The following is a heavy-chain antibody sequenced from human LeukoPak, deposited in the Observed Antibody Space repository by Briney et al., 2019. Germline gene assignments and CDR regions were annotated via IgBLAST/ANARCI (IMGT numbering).Heavy chain of an antibody. V-gene: IGHV3-53*01. D-gene: IGHD3-10*01. Sequence: PGGSLRLSCAASGFTFSSYAMSWVRQAPGKGLGWVSVIYSGGSTYYADSVKGRFTISRDNSKNTLYLQMNSLRAEDTAVYYCARDRPSFGEWDYYGMDVWGQGTTVTVSS. CDR3: ARDRPSFGEWDYYGMDV. CDR1: GFTFSSYA. CDR2: IYSGGST. J-gene: IGHJ6*02.